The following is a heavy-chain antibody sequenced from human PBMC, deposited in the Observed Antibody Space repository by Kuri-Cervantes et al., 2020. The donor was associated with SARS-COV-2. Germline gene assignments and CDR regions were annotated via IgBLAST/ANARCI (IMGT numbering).Heavy chain of an antibody. V-gene: IGHV3-64D*08. J-gene: IGHJ4*02. D-gene: IGHD5-24*01. CDR3: ARDLKESKGMDFDY. CDR1: GFSFSSYA. CDR2: ISSNGGST. Sequence: GGSLRLSCSASGFSFSSYAMHWVRQPPGKGLEYVSAISSNGGSTYYADSVKGRFTISRDNSKSTLYLQMSSLRAEDTAVYYCARDLKESKGMDFDYWGQGTLVTVSS.